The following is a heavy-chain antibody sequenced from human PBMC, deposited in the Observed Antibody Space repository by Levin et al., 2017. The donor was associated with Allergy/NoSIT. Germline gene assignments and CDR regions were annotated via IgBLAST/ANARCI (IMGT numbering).Heavy chain of an antibody. V-gene: IGHV3-21*01. Sequence: KTGGSLRLSCAASGFTFSSYSMNWVRQAPGKGLEWVSSISSSSSYIYYADSVKGRFTISRDNAKNSLYLQMNSLRAEDTAVYYCARRHDSSGYYLYWGQGTLVTVSS. CDR2: ISSSSSYI. J-gene: IGHJ4*02. CDR3: ARRHDSSGYYLY. CDR1: GFTFSSYS. D-gene: IGHD3-22*01.